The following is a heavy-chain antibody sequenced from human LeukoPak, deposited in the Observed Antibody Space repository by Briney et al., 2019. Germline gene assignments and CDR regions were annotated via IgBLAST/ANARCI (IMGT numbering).Heavy chain of an antibody. J-gene: IGHJ4*02. V-gene: IGHV3-48*02. CDR1: AVSFSGNS. D-gene: IGHD6-19*01. Sequence: GGTLRVSCAASAVSFSGNSMNWVRQVPGKRLECGSYISASSSTIYYADSVKGRFTMSRDNTKNSLYLQMNGLRDEDTAVYYCARGAGSGYFDDWGQGTLVTVSP. CDR2: ISASSSTI. CDR3: ARGAGSGYFDD.